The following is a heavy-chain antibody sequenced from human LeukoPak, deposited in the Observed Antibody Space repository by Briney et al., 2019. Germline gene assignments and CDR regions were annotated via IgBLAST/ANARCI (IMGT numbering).Heavy chain of an antibody. CDR2: ISYDGSNK. CDR3: AKSPNGDSSGYYFDY. J-gene: IGHJ4*02. D-gene: IGHD3-22*01. Sequence: PGGSLRLSCAASGFTFSSYGMHWVRQAPGKGLEWVAVISYDGSNKYYADSVKGRSTISRDNSKNTLYLQMNSLRAEDTAVYYCAKSPNGDSSGYYFDYWGQGTLVTVSS. V-gene: IGHV3-30*18. CDR1: GFTFSSYG.